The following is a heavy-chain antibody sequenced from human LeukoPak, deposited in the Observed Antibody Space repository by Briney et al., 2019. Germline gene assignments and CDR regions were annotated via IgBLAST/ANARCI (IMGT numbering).Heavy chain of an antibody. D-gene: IGHD6-19*01. Sequence: SETLSLTCTVSGGSISSYYWSWIRQPPGKGLEWLGYIYYSGSTNYNPPLKSRVTISVDTSKTQFSLKLSSVTAADTAVYYCARTAGPYSSGWYLRYWGQGTLVTVSS. J-gene: IGHJ4*02. CDR1: GGSISSYY. V-gene: IGHV4-59*08. CDR2: IYYSGST. CDR3: ARTAGPYSSGWYLRY.